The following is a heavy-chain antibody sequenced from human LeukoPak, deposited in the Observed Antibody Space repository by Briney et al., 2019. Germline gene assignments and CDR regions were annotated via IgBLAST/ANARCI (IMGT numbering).Heavy chain of an antibody. D-gene: IGHD2-2*01. CDR3: ATVGCSSTSCYATYSFDP. Sequence: ASVKVSCKVSGYTLTELSMHWVRQAPGKGVEWMGGFDPEDGETIYAQKFQGRVTMTEDTSTDTAYMELSSLRSEDTAVYYCATVGCSSTSCYATYSFDPWGQGTLVTVSS. CDR1: GYTLTELS. V-gene: IGHV1-24*01. CDR2: FDPEDGET. J-gene: IGHJ5*02.